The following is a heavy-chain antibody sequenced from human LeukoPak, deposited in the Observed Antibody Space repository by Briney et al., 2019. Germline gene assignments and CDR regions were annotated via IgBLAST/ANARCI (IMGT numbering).Heavy chain of an antibody. D-gene: IGHD5-24*01. CDR2: IYPGDSDT. Sequence: GESLKISCKGSGSSFTSYWIGWVRQMPGKGLEWMGIIYPGDSDTRYSPSFQGQVTISADKSISTAYLQWSSLKASDTAMYYCARPARDGYNFFPFDYWGQGTLVTVSS. J-gene: IGHJ4*02. CDR1: GSSFTSYW. V-gene: IGHV5-51*01. CDR3: ARPARDGYNFFPFDY.